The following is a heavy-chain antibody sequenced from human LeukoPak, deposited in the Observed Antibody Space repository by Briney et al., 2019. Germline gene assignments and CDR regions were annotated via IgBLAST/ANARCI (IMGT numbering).Heavy chain of an antibody. V-gene: IGHV1-2*02. D-gene: IGHD6-19*01. Sequence: GASVKVSCKASGYTFTGYYMHWVRQAPGQGLEWMGWINPNSGGTNYAQKFQGKVTMTRDTSISTAYMELSRLRSDDTAVYYCARVPKYSSAPATWGQGTLVTVSS. CDR2: INPNSGGT. CDR3: ARVPKYSSAPAT. J-gene: IGHJ5*02. CDR1: GYTFTGYY.